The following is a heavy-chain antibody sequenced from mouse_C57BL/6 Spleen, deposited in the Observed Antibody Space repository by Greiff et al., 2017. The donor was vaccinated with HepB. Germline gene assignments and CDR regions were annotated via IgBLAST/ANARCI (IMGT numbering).Heavy chain of an antibody. CDR3: ARVWDHYAMDY. D-gene: IGHD4-1*01. CDR2: INYDGSST. Sequence: DVQLVESEGGLVQPGSSMKLSCTASGFTFSDYYMAWVRQVPEKGLEWVANINYDGSSTYYLDSLKSRFIISRDNAKNILYLQMSSLKSEDTATYYCARVWDHYAMDYWGQGTSVTVSS. J-gene: IGHJ4*01. CDR1: GFTFSDYY. V-gene: IGHV5-16*01.